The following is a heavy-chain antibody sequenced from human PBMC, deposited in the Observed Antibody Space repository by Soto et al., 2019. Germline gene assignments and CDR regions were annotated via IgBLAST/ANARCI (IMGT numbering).Heavy chain of an antibody. D-gene: IGHD4-17*01. CDR2: IYYSAT. J-gene: IGHJ6*02. CDR1: GGSISSGDYY. V-gene: IGHV4-30-4*01. Sequence: PSETLSLTCTVSGGSISSGDYYWSWIRQLPGKDLEWIGYIYYSATSYNPSLKSRLTMSGDTSKNQFSLKLSSVTAADTAVYYCARSSAAVTTMDVWGHGTTVTVSS. CDR3: ARSSAAVTTMDV.